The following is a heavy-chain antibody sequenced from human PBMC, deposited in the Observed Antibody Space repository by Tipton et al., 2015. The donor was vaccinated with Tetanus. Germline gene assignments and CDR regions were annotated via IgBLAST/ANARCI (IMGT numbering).Heavy chain of an antibody. J-gene: IGHJ5*02. Sequence: TLSLTCTVSGGSISSGDYYWSWIRQPPGKGLEWIGYIYYSGSTYYNPSLKSRVTISVDTSKNQFSLKLSSVTVADTAVYYCARDRAYCGGDCYYRNNWFDPWGQGTLVTVSS. CDR2: IYYSGST. CDR1: GGSISSGDYY. V-gene: IGHV4-30-4*01. D-gene: IGHD2-21*02. CDR3: ARDRAYCGGDCYYRNNWFDP.